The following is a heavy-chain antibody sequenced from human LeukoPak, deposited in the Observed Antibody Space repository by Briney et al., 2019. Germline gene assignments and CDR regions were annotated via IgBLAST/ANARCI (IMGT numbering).Heavy chain of an antibody. V-gene: IGHV4-31*03. J-gene: IGHJ6*03. CDR3: ARGPRSNTYYYYFYIDV. CDR1: GGSISSGNYY. CDR2: IYDGGKT. Sequence: PSQTLSLTCTVSGGSISSGNYYWSWIRQHPGKGLEWIGNIYDGGKTYDNPSLKSRITMSIGTSKNQFSLRLRSVTAADAAIYFCARGPRSNTYYYYFYIDVWGIGTTVTVSS.